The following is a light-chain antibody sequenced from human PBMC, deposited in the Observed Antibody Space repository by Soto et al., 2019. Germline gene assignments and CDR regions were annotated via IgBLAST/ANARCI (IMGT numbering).Light chain of an antibody. Sequence: IVLTQSPPTRCLTPGERATLSSRASQSVSSRYLAWYQQNPGQAPRLLIYGASSRATGIPDRFSGSGSGTDFTLTISRLEPEDFAVYYCHQYDSWTFGQGTKVDIK. J-gene: IGKJ1*01. CDR3: HQYDSWT. CDR1: QSVSSRY. V-gene: IGKV3-20*01. CDR2: GAS.